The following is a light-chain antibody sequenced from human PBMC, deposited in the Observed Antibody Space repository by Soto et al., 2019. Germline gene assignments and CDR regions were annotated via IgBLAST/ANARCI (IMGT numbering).Light chain of an antibody. Sequence: DIPMTQSPSSLSASVGDRVTITCRASQTITNYLAWYHQKPGKVPTLLISAASTLQSGIPSRFSASGSGTDFTLTISTLQPEDVASYYRQKCNAVPTFGGGTKVEI. CDR2: AAS. J-gene: IGKJ4*01. CDR1: QTITNY. CDR3: QKCNAVPT. V-gene: IGKV1-27*01.